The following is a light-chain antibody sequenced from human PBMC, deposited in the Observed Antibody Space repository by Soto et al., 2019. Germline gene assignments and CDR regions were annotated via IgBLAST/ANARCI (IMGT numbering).Light chain of an antibody. CDR3: HQYSRSPVTFSPLT. Sequence: EIVLTQTPATLSLSPGERVTLSCRASQNIGDTCLAWYQQKPGQATRLLIYGVSARGTGISDRFSAIGSGTDFTLTISRLEPDDFAVYYCHQYSRSPVTFSPLTFGGGSKVEL. V-gene: IGKV3-20*01. J-gene: IGKJ4*01. CDR2: GVS. CDR1: QNIGDTC.